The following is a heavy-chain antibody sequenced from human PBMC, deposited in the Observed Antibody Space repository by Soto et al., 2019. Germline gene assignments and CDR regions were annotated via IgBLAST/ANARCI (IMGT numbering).Heavy chain of an antibody. J-gene: IGHJ4*02. CDR1: GGSISSYY. Sequence: QVQLQESGPGLVKPSETLSLTCTVSGGSISSYYWGWIRQPPGQGLEWIGYIYYSGSSNSNPALNSRVSISVDTSENQFALNLSSVTAGGTAVYVCARFDGSGRYVNYWGQGTPVTVSP. D-gene: IGHD2-15*01. CDR2: IYYSGSS. CDR3: ARFDGSGRYVNY. V-gene: IGHV4-59*01.